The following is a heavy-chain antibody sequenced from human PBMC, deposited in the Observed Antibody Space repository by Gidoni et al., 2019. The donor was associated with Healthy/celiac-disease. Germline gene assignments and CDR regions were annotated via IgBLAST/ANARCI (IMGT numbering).Heavy chain of an antibody. CDR1: RGTLRRYH. Sequence: QVQLVHSGAEAKKPGSAGQVPCKASRGTLRRYHLSWVRQAPGPGLDWMGRNIPILSIANYAQNFQSIGTITSNKSTCTAYMGLSSLKSEDTSVDYCARDLRSHYFGGAEFDYWGQGTLVTVSS. J-gene: IGHJ4*02. CDR3: ARDLRSHYFGGAEFDY. V-gene: IGHV1-69*04. D-gene: IGHD1-26*01. CDR2: NIPILSIA.